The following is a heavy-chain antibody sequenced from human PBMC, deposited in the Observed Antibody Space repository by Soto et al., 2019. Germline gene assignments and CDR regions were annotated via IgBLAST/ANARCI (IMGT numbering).Heavy chain of an antibody. J-gene: IGHJ4*02. CDR3: ARLTSGWYGLPNYYFDY. D-gene: IGHD6-19*01. CDR1: GYTFTGYY. CDR2: INPNSGGT. Sequence: ASVKVSCKASGYTFTGYYMHWVRQAPGQGLEWMGWINPNSGGTNYAQKFQGRVTMTRDTSISTAYMELSRLRSDDTAVYYCARLTSGWYGLPNYYFDYWGQGTLVTVSS. V-gene: IGHV1-2*02.